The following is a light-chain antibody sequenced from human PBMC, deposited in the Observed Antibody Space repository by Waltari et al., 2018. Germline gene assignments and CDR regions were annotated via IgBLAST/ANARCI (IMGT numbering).Light chain of an antibody. CDR2: AVS. Sequence: QSALTQPASVSGSPGQSITISCTGTSSDVGSYTLVSWYQQHPGKAPKLIIYAVSKRPSVASARFSGSNSGNTASLTISGLQAEDEADYYCCSYAGSTTRWVFGGGTKLTVL. CDR1: SSDVGSYTL. J-gene: IGLJ3*02. V-gene: IGLV2-23*02. CDR3: CSYAGSTTRWV.